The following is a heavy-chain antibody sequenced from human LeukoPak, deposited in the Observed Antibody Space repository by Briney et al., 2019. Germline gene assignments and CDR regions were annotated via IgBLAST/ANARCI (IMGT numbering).Heavy chain of an antibody. Sequence: SETLSLTCTVSGGSISSSSYYWGWIRQPPGKGLEWIGSIYHSGSTYYNPSLKSRVTISVDTSKNRFSLKLSSVTAADTAMYYCARGRPICDYWGQGTLVTVSS. CDR3: ARGRPICDY. V-gene: IGHV4-39*07. CDR2: IYHSGST. J-gene: IGHJ4*02. CDR1: GGSISSSSYY. D-gene: IGHD2-2*02.